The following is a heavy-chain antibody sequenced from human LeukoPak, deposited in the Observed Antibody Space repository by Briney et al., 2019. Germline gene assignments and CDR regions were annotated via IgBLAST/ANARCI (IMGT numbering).Heavy chain of an antibody. CDR2: ISGSGGST. J-gene: IGHJ3*02. D-gene: IGHD4-17*01. CDR1: GFTFSSYA. V-gene: IGHV3-23*01. Sequence: GGYLRLSCAASGFTFSSYAMSWVRQAPGKGLEWVSAISGSGGSTYYADSVKGRFTISRDNSKNTLYLQMNSLRAEDTAVYYCARPGGHDYGDGDAFDIWGQGTMVTVSS. CDR3: ARPGGHDYGDGDAFDI.